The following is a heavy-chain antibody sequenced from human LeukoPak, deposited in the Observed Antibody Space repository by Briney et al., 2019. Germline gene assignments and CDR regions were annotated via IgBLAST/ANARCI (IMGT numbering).Heavy chain of an antibody. Sequence: GGSLRLSCAASGFTFSSYWMSWVRQAPGKGLEWVANIKQDGSEKYYVDSVKGRFTISRDNARNSVSLQMNSLRAEDTAMYYCGRDIVGGGDDYWGQGTLVTVSS. CDR1: GFTFSSYW. CDR2: IKQDGSEK. D-gene: IGHD2-21*02. CDR3: GRDIVGGGDDY. J-gene: IGHJ4*02. V-gene: IGHV3-7*01.